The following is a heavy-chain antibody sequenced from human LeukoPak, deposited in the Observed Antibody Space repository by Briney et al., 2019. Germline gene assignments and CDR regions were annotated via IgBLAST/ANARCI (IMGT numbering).Heavy chain of an antibody. V-gene: IGHV4-39*01. J-gene: IGHJ4*02. Sequence: PSETLSLTCAVSGGPINSTSYYWAWVRQPTGRGLEWIGSIYYSGRTFYNPSLKSRVTISVDTSKNQFSLKLTSVTAADTAVYYCAPQQGRNLVNYFYYWGQGTLVTVSS. CDR1: GGPINSTSYY. CDR3: APQQGRNLVNYFYY. D-gene: IGHD2-21*01. CDR2: IYYSGRT.